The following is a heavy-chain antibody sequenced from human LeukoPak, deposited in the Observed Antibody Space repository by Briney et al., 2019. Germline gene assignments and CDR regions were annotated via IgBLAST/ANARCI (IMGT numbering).Heavy chain of an antibody. Sequence: GGSLRLSCAASGFTFSSYAMNWVRQAPGKGLEWVAVISYEGSNKYYADSVKGRFTISRDNSKNTLYLQMNSLRADDTAVYYCVRDIFWNFDLWGRGILVTVSS. J-gene: IGHJ2*01. CDR3: VRDIFWNFDL. V-gene: IGHV3-30-3*01. CDR2: ISYEGSNK. CDR1: GFTFSSYA.